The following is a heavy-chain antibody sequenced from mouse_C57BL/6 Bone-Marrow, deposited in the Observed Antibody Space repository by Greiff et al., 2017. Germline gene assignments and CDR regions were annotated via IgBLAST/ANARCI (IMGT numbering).Heavy chain of an antibody. V-gene: IGHV5-15*04. CDR3: ARQAYGYSYYLDY. CDR1: GFTFSDYG. J-gene: IGHJ2*01. D-gene: IGHD2-2*01. CDR2: ISNLAYSI. Sequence: EVMLVESGGGLVQPGGSLKLSCAASGFTFSDYGMAWVRQAPRKGPEWVAFISNLAYSIYYADTVTGRFTISRENAKNTLYLEMSSLRSEDTAMYYCARQAYGYSYYLDYWGQGTTLTVSS.